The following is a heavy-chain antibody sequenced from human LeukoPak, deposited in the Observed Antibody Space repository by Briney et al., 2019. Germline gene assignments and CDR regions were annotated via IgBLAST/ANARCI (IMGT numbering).Heavy chain of an antibody. CDR1: GGSISSSSYY. CDR3: ARVWSGYFGWNWFDP. J-gene: IGHJ5*02. V-gene: IGHV4-39*07. CDR2: FYYSGST. Sequence: SETLSLTCTVSGGSISSSSYYWGWIRQPPGKGLEWIGGFYYSGSTYYNPSLKSRVTISVDTSKNQFSLRLSSVTAADTAVYYCARVWSGYFGWNWFDPWGQGTLVTVSS. D-gene: IGHD3-3*01.